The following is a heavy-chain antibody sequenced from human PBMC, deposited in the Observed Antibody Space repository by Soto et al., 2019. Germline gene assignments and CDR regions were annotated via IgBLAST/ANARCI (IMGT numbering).Heavy chain of an antibody. CDR1: GGSFSGYY. J-gene: IGHJ4*02. CDR2: INHSGST. CDR3: ARSPRPTTVDVAPPGY. Sequence: QVQLQQWGAGLLKPSETLSLTCAVYGGSFSGYYWSWIXXXXGKGLEWIGEINHSGSTNYNPSLKSRVTISVDTSKNQFSLKLSSVTAADTAVYYCARSPRPTTVDVAPPGYWGQGTLVTVSS. V-gene: IGHV4-34*01. D-gene: IGHD4-17*01.